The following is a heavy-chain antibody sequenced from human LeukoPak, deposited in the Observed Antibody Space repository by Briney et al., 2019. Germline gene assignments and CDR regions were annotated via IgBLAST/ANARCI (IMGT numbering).Heavy chain of an antibody. D-gene: IGHD4-17*01. J-gene: IGHJ3*02. CDR1: GFTVSSNY. CDR2: IYSGGST. Sequence: GGSLRLSCAASGFTVSSNYMSWVRQAPGKGLEWVSVIYSGGSTYYADSVKGRFTISRDNSKNTLYLQMNSLRAEDTAVYYCASADYGAFDSWSQPTMVTVSS. CDR3: ASADYGAFDS. V-gene: IGHV3-53*01.